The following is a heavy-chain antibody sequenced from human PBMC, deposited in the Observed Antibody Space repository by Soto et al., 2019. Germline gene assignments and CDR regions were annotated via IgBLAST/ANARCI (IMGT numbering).Heavy chain of an antibody. CDR3: AIDLDGSGSYYTDY. CDR2: ISRHNGNT. Sequence: QVHLVQSGAEVKKPGASVKVSRQASGYVFIGFGISWVRQAPGQGLEWMGWISRHNGNTYYAQKFQGRVTMTTDASTSTAYMELRSLRSDDTAVYYCAIDLDGSGSYYTDYWGQGTLVTVSS. J-gene: IGHJ4*02. CDR1: GYVFIGFG. D-gene: IGHD3-10*01. V-gene: IGHV1-18*01.